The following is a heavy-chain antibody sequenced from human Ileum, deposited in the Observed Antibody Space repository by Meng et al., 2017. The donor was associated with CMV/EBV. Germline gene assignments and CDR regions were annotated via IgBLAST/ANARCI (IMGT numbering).Heavy chain of an antibody. CDR2: INHSGST. D-gene: IGHD3-3*01. J-gene: IGHJ5*02. Sequence: YGGSFSGYYWSWIRQPPGKGLEWIGEINHSGSTNYNPSLKCRVTISVDTSKNQFSLKLSSVTAADTAVYYCARRGVTIFGGGWFDPWGQGTLVTVSS. V-gene: IGHV4-34*01. CDR3: ARRGVTIFGGGWFDP. CDR1: GGSFSGYY.